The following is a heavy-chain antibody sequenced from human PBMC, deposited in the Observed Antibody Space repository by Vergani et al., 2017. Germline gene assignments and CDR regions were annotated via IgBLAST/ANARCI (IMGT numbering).Heavy chain of an antibody. CDR3: AKNQVVVTAHKDY. CDR2: IRGSGGST. D-gene: IGHD2-21*02. Sequence: LQLQESGPGLVKPSETLSLTCTVSGGSISSSSYYWGWIRQPPGKGLEWVSAIRGSGGSTYYADSVKGRFTISRDNSKNTLYLQMNSLRAEDTAVYYCAKNQVVVTAHKDYWGQGTLVTVSS. V-gene: IGHV3-23*01. CDR1: GGSISSSSYY. J-gene: IGHJ4*02.